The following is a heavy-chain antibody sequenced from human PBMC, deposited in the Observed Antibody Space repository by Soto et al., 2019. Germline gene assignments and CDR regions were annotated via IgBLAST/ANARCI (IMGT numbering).Heavy chain of an antibody. V-gene: IGHV3-23*01. Sequence: LRLSCAASGFTFSSYAMSWVRQAPRKGLEWVSAISGSGGSTYYADSVKGRFTISRDNSKNTLYLQMNSLRAEDTAVYYCAKVLYYYDSSGYYYPFDYWGQGTLVTVSS. CDR1: GFTFSSYA. D-gene: IGHD3-22*01. CDR3: AKVLYYYDSSGYYYPFDY. J-gene: IGHJ4*02. CDR2: ISGSGGST.